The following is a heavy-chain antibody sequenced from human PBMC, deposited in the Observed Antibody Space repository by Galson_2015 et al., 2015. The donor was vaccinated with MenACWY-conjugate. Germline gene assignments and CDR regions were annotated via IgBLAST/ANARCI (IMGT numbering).Heavy chain of an antibody. Sequence: SLRLSCAASGFTVSTNCMSWVRQSPEKGLVWVSRINSDGSAADYADSVKGRFTISRDNAKNTLFLQMNSLRVEDTALYYCATYCSSPSCYAKGAYWGQGTLVTVSS. J-gene: IGHJ4*02. V-gene: IGHV3-74*01. CDR1: GFTVSTNC. CDR3: ATYCSSPSCYAKGAY. D-gene: IGHD2-2*01. CDR2: INSDGSAA.